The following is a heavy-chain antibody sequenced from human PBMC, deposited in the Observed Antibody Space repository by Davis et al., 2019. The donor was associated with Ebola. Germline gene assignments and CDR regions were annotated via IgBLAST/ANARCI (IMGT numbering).Heavy chain of an antibody. CDR1: GFTFSGSA. V-gene: IGHV3-73*01. CDR3: TITTVTLDY. Sequence: GESLKISCAASGFTFSGSAMHWVRQASGKGLEWVGRIRSKANSYATAYAPSVKGRFTISRDDSKNTAYLQMNSLKTEDTAVYYCTITTVTLDYWGQGTLVTVSS. CDR2: IRSKANSYAT. D-gene: IGHD4-17*01. J-gene: IGHJ4*02.